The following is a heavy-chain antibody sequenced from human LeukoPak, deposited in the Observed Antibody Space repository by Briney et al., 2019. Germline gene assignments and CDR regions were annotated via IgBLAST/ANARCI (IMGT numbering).Heavy chain of an antibody. V-gene: IGHV1-2*06. Sequence: ASVKVSCKASGYTFTGYYMHWVRQTPGQGLECMGRINPNSGGTYQGRVTMTRDTSISTSYMELTSLISDDTAVYYFAGGVLHGGGXXFXPWGQGTLXTXXS. J-gene: IGHJ5*02. CDR1: GYTFTGYY. CDR3: AGGVLHGGGXXFXP. D-gene: IGHD3-16*01. CDR2: INPNSGGT.